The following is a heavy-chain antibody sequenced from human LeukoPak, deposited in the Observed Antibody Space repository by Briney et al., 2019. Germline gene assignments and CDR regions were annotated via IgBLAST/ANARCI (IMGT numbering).Heavy chain of an antibody. CDR3: ATARYCSSTSCSNGNAFDI. CDR1: GYTLTELS. J-gene: IGHJ3*02. Sequence: ASVKVSCKVSGYTLTELSMHWVRQAPGKGLEWMGGFDPEDGETIYAQKFQGRVTMTEDTSTDTAYMELSSLRSEDTAVYYCATARYCSSTSCSNGNAFDIWGQGTMVTVSS. CDR2: FDPEDGET. D-gene: IGHD2-2*01. V-gene: IGHV1-24*01.